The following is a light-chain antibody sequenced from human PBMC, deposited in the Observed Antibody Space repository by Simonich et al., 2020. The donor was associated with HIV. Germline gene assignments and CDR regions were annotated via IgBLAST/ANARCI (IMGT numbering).Light chain of an antibody. V-gene: IGKV4-1*01. J-gene: IGKJ3*01. CDR1: QPVLRSSNNKNH. Sequence: DIVMTQSPDSLAVSLGERATINCKSSQPVLRSSNNKNHLAWYQHNPGQPPKLLIYWASTRESGVPDRFSGRGSGTDFTLTISSLQAEDVAVYYCQQYHSSPCTFGPGTKVDIK. CDR3: QQYHSSPCT. CDR2: WAS.